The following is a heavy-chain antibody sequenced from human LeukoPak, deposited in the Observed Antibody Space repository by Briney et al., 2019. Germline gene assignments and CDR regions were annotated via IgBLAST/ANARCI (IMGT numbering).Heavy chain of an antibody. Sequence: GGSLRLSCAASGLAFTDYWMDWVRQAPGRRLEWVATVNQDGREKRYVDSVRGRFTISRDNAKNSLYLDMNSLRVEDTALYYCFSPRNFEWGQGTLVTVSS. CDR2: VNQDGREK. D-gene: IGHD4-4*01. CDR1: GLAFTDYW. J-gene: IGHJ4*02. CDR3: FSPRNFE. V-gene: IGHV3-7*01.